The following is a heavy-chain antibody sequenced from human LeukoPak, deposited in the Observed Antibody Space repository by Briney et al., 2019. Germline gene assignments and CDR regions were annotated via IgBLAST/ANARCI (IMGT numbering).Heavy chain of an antibody. J-gene: IGHJ3*02. Sequence: GASVKVSCKASGYTFTGYYMHWVRQAPGQGLEWMGWINTNSGGTNYAQKLQGRVTMTTDTSTSTAYMELRSLRSDDTAVYYCARDLPVRIQLWTILRGDAFDIWGQGTMVTVSS. CDR3: ARDLPVRIQLWTILRGDAFDI. D-gene: IGHD5-18*01. CDR1: GYTFTGYY. CDR2: INTNSGGT. V-gene: IGHV1-2*02.